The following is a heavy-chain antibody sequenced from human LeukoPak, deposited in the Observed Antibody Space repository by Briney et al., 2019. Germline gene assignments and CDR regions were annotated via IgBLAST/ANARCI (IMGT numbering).Heavy chain of an antibody. CDR1: GASVSSGDHH. D-gene: IGHD3-10*02. CDR3: ANYYVNGAGRGH. Sequence: SETLSLTCIVSGASVSSGDHHWSWIRQAPGKGLEWIGHNMNTYYNPSLKSRVTISIDTSKNQFSLMLSTVTAADTAIYYCANYYVNGAGRGHWGPGTLVTVSS. V-gene: IGHV4-61*08. J-gene: IGHJ4*02. CDR2: NMNT.